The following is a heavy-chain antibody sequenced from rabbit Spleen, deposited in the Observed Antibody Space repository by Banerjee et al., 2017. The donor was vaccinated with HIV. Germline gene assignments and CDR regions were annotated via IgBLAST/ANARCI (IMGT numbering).Heavy chain of an antibody. V-gene: IGHV1S47*01. CDR2: IVNGNGNT. D-gene: IGHD1-1*01. CDR1: GFDFGSYG. Sequence: QEQLVESGGGLVQPEGSLTLTCKASGFDFGSYGMCWVRQAPGKGPEWIACIVNGNGNTYYASWVNGRFTISKTSSTTVTLQMTSLTAADTATYFCARDLDGVIGWNFGWWGPGTLVTVS. J-gene: IGHJ4*01. CDR3: ARDLDGVIGWNFGW.